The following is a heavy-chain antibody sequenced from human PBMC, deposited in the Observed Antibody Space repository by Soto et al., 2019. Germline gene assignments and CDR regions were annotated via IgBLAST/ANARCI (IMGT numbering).Heavy chain of an antibody. CDR2: IIPIFGTA. J-gene: IGHJ3*02. V-gene: IGHV1-69*01. D-gene: IGHD3-10*01. CDR3: ARKGWFGEDAFDI. CDR1: GGTFSSYA. Sequence: QVQLVQSGAAVKKPGSSVKVSCKASGGTFSSYAISWVRQAPGQGLEWMGGIIPIFGTANYAQKFQGSVTITADESASAAYMELSSLRSEDTAVYYCARKGWFGEDAFDIWGQGRMFTVAS.